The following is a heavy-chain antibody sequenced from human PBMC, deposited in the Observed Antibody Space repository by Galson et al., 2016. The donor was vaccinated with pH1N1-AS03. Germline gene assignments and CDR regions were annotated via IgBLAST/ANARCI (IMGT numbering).Heavy chain of an antibody. V-gene: IGHV4-59*08. J-gene: IGHJ3*02. Sequence: SETLSLTCTVSGGSISNYYWSWIRQPPGKGLEWIGHIFYSGTPIYSPSLKSRLTILVDTSKNHFSLKLSSVTAADTAVYYWSRHTQLLVRAPFDIWGQGTTVPVSS. CDR2: IFYSGTP. CDR1: GGSISNYY. CDR3: SRHTQLLVRAPFDI. D-gene: IGHD3-10*02.